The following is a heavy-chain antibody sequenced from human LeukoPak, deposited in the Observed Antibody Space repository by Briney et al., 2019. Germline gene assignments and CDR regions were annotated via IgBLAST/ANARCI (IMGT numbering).Heavy chain of an antibody. V-gene: IGHV3-23*01. D-gene: IGHD1-26*01. CDR1: GFTFSSYV. CDR2: ISGSGGST. J-gene: IGHJ4*02. CDR3: AKVSVPYSGSYPYFDY. Sequence: GGSLRLSCAASGFTFSSYVMSWVRQAPGKGLEWVSAISGSGGSTYYADSVKGRFTISRDNSKNTLYLQMNSLRAEDTAVYYCAKVSVPYSGSYPYFDYWGQGTLVTVSS.